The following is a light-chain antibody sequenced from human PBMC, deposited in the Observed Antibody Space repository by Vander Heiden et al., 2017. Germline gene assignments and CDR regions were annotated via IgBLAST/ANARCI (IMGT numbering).Light chain of an antibody. V-gene: IGKV4-1*01. J-gene: IGKJ4*01. CDR2: WAS. CDR3: QQDYSILT. Sequence: DIVMTQSPDSLAVSLGERATINCKSSQSVLYSSNNKNYLAWYQQKPGQPPKLLIYWASTREYGVPDRFSGSGSGTDFTLTISSLQAEDVAVYYWQQDYSILTFGGGTKVEIK. CDR1: QSVLYSSNNKNY.